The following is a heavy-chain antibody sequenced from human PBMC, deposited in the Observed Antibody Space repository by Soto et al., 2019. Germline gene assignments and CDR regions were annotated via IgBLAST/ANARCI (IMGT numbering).Heavy chain of an antibody. Sequence: PGGSLRLSCAASGFTFSSYGMHWVRQAPGKGLEWVAVIWYDGSNKYYADSVKGRFTISRDNSKNTLYLQMNSLRAEDTAVYYCARDHDDILTGYYLYNWFDPPGQATLVTVSS. J-gene: IGHJ5*02. V-gene: IGHV3-33*01. CDR3: ARDHDDILTGYYLYNWFDP. CDR2: IWYDGSNK. D-gene: IGHD3-9*01. CDR1: GFTFSSYG.